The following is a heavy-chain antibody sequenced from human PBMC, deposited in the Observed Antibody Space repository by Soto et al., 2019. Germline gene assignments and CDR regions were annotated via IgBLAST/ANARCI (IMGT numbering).Heavy chain of an antibody. V-gene: IGHV3-64*04. CDR3: ARTCSGGTCSFDY. Sequence: GSLRLSCSASGFTFSSYAMHWVRQAPGKGLEYVSAISSNGGSTYYADSVKGRFTISRDNSKNTLYLQMNSLRAEDTAVYYCARTCSGGTCSFDYWGQGTLVTVSS. J-gene: IGHJ4*02. CDR2: ISSNGGST. CDR1: GFTFSSYA. D-gene: IGHD2-15*01.